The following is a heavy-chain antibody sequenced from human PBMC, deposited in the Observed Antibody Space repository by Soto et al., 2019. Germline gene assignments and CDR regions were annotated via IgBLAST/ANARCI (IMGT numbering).Heavy chain of an antibody. CDR3: ARGPPTVQTRRFGNWFDP. CDR2: IYYSGST. CDR1: GGSISSYY. J-gene: IGHJ5*02. D-gene: IGHD4-4*01. V-gene: IGHV4-59*01. Sequence: SETLSLTCTVSGGSISSYYWSWIRQPPGKGLEWIGYIYYSGSTNYNPSLKSRVTISVDTSKNQFSLKLSSVTAADTAVYYCARGPPTVQTRRFGNWFDPWGQGTLVTVSS.